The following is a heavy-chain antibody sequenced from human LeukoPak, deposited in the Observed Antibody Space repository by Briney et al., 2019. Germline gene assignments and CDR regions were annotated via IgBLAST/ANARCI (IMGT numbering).Heavy chain of an antibody. D-gene: IGHD6-13*01. Sequence: SQTLSLTCAVSGGSISSGGYSWSWIRQPPGKGLEWIGYIYHSGSTYYNPSLKSRATISVDRSKNQFSLKLSSVTAADTAVYYCAREDSSSATRGTLDYWGQGTLVTVSS. CDR3: AREDSSSATRGTLDY. CDR1: GGSISSGGYS. J-gene: IGHJ4*02. CDR2: IYHSGST. V-gene: IGHV4-30-2*01.